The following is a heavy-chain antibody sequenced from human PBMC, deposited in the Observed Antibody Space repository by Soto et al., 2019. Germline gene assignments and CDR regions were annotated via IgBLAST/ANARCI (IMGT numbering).Heavy chain of an antibody. CDR1: GGSVSGYY. CDR3: EKSAAGHFDY. Sequence: PXATLSLTFAVYGGSVSGYYWGWIRQPPGKGLEWIGEINHSGSTNYNPSLKSRVTISVDTSKNQFSLKLSSVTAADTAVYYCEKSAAGHFDYCGQPTLVTVSS. V-gene: IGHV4-34*01. D-gene: IGHD6-13*01. CDR2: INHSGST. J-gene: IGHJ4*02.